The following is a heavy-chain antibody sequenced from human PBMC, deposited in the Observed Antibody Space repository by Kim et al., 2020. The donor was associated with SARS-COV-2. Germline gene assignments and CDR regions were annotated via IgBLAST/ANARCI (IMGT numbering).Heavy chain of an antibody. CDR3: ARSRDGYSFDY. CDR1: GGSLSSYY. J-gene: IGHJ4*02. CDR2: IYYSGST. Sequence: SETLSLTCTVSGGSLSSYYWSWIRQSPGKGLEWIGYIYYSGSTNYNSSLKNRVTISVDTSKNQFSLKLSSVTAVDTAVYYCARSRDGYSFDYWCQGTLVT. D-gene: IGHD5-12*01. V-gene: IGHV4-59*01.